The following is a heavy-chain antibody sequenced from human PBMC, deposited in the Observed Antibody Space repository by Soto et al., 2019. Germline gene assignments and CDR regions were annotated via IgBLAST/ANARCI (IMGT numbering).Heavy chain of an antibody. J-gene: IGHJ6*02. Sequence: GASVKVSCKASGGTFSSYAISWVRQAPGQGLEWMGGIIPIFGTANYAQKFQGRVTITADESTSTAYMELSSLRSEDTAVYYCARASYYYDSSGYYPAWGQGTTVTVSS. CDR1: GGTFSSYA. D-gene: IGHD3-22*01. CDR2: IIPIFGTA. V-gene: IGHV1-69*13. CDR3: ARASYYYDSSGYYPA.